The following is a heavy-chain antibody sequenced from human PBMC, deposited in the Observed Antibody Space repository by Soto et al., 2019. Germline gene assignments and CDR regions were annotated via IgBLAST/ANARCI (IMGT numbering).Heavy chain of an antibody. CDR3: VYYCAKSNYGGEDYFQYGLDV. V-gene: IGHV1-2*02. J-gene: IGHJ6*02. Sequence: ASVKVSCKASGYRFTGYGLHWVRQAAGQGLQWMGWINPKSGATDYAQKFQGRVTMTREMSTNTAYLELSGLRSDDTADDTAVYYCAKSNYGGEDYFQYGLDVGGQGNTVTV. CDR2: INPKSGAT. CDR1: GYRFTGYG. D-gene: IGHD4-17*01.